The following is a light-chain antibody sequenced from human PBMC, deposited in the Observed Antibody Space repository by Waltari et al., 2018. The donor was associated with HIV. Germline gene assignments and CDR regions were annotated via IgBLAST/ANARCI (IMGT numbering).Light chain of an antibody. CDR2: GKN. J-gene: IGLJ3*02. V-gene: IGLV3-19*01. CDR1: SLRNYY. CDR3: NSWDTNPEGVV. Sequence: SELTQDPAVSVALGQTVRITCQGDSLRNYYATWYQQKPGQAPVLVIYGKNNRPSGIQDRFSGSSSGNTASLTITATQADDEADYYCNSWDTNPEGVVFGGGTKLTVL.